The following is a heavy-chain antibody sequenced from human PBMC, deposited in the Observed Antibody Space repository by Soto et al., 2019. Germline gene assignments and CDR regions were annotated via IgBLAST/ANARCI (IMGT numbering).Heavy chain of an antibody. Sequence: QVQLVESGGGVVQPGRSLRLSCAASGFTFSSYAMYWVRQAPGKGLEWVAVISYDGSNKYVDSVKGRLTISRDNSKNTLYLQMSSLRPEDTAVYYCARDFSGYGFGELGWYFDLWGRGTLVTVSS. CDR1: GFTFSSYA. D-gene: IGHD3-10*01. CDR3: ARDFSGYGFGELGWYFDL. CDR2: ISYDGSNK. J-gene: IGHJ2*01. V-gene: IGHV3-30-3*01.